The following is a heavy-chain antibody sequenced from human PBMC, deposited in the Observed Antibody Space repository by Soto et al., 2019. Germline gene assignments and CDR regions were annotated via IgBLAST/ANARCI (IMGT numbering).Heavy chain of an antibody. D-gene: IGHD3-3*01. CDR2: LSSTGGST. V-gene: IGHV3-23*01. J-gene: IGHJ6*02. Sequence: EVQLLESGGGLAQPGGSLRLSCEVSGFTFRKYVMTWFRQAPGKGLEWVSSLSSTGGSTYYADSVKGRFTVSRDNSKNKLFLQMNSLRAEDTAIYYCAKDQGFLEWIPQGGLDVWGPGTTVAVSS. CDR3: AKDQGFLEWIPQGGLDV. CDR1: GFTFRKYV.